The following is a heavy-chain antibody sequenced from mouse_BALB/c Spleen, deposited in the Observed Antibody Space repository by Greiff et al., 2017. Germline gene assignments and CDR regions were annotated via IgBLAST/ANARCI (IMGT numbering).Heavy chain of an antibody. CDR1: GFAFSSYD. CDR2: ISSGGGST. J-gene: IGHJ3*01. Sequence: EVKLMESGGGLVKPGGSLKLSCAASGFAFSSYDMSWVRQTPEKRLEWVAYISSGGGSTYYPDTVKGRFTISRDNAKNTLYLQMSSLKSEDTAMYYCARHGGNPAWFAYWGQGTLVTVSA. D-gene: IGHD2-1*01. V-gene: IGHV5-12-1*01. CDR3: ARHGGNPAWFAY.